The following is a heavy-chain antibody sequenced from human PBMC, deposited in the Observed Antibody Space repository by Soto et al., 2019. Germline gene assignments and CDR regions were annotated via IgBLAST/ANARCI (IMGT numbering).Heavy chain of an antibody. J-gene: IGHJ3*02. CDR2: IYHSGST. Sequence: PSETLSLTCAVSGGSISSGGYSWSWIRQPPGKGLEWIGYIYHSGSTYYNPSLKSRVTISVDRSKNQFSLKLSSVTAADTAVYYCARRLGSIYYDSSGYYYDAFDIWGQGTMVTVSS. CDR1: GGSISSGGYS. CDR3: ARRLGSIYYDSSGYYYDAFDI. V-gene: IGHV4-30-2*01. D-gene: IGHD3-22*01.